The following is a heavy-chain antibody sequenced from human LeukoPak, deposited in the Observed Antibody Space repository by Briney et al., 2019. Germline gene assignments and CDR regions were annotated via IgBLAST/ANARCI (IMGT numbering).Heavy chain of an antibody. D-gene: IGHD3-10*01. CDR2: IYYNGNA. V-gene: IGHV4-39*01. J-gene: IGHJ4*02. CDR3: AAYPPGVYRPVDY. CDR1: GGSINTLSYY. Sequence: PSETLSLTCSVSGGSINTLSYYWGWVRQPPGKGLEWIGRIYYNGNADYNPSLKSRVTLIVDTSKNQFSLKVTSLTSADTAVYYCAAYPPGVYRPVDYWGQGTLVTVS.